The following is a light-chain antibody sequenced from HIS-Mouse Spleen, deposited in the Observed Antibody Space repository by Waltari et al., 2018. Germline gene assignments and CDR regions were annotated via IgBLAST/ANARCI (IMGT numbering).Light chain of an antibody. Sequence: DIQLTQSPSFLSASVGDRVTIPCRASRGISSYLAWYQQKPGKAPKLLIYAESTLQSGVPSRFSGSGSGTEFTLTISSLQPEDFATYYCQQLNSYPPTFGQGTKVEIK. CDR3: QQLNSYPPT. V-gene: IGKV1-9*01. J-gene: IGKJ1*01. CDR1: RGISSY. CDR2: AES.